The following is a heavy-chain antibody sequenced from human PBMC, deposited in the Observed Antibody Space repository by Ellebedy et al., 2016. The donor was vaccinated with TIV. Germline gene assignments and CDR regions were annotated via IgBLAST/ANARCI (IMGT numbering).Heavy chain of an antibody. V-gene: IGHV1-24*01. CDR3: ATEGVEGIPGKYL. Sequence: ASVKVPCXVSTYTLSELSMHWVRQAPGKGLEWMGGYDPESGEIVYAQKFRGRVTMTEDRSIDTVYMELRSLRPEDTATYYCATEGVEGIPGKYLWGRGTRVSVSS. CDR2: YDPESGEI. CDR1: TYTLSELS. J-gene: IGHJ4*02. D-gene: IGHD1-20*01.